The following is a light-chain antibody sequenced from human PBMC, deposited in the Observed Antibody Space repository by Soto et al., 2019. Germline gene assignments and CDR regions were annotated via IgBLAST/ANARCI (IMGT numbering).Light chain of an antibody. J-gene: IGLJ1*01. V-gene: IGLV2-14*03. Sequence: QSALTQPASVSGSPGQSITISCTGTSSDVGGYNYVSWYQHHPVKAPKLMIYDVTNRPSGVSDRFSGSKSGNTASLTISGLQAEDEADYSCSSYTSSSTPYVFGTGTKLTVL. CDR3: SSYTSSSTPYV. CDR1: SSDVGGYNY. CDR2: DVT.